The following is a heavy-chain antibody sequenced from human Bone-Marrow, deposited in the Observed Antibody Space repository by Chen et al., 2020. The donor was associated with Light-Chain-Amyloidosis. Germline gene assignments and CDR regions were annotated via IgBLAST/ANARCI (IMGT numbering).Heavy chain of an antibody. CDR1: GFTFSNYA. CDR3: APPPPDGRLGEFISYFDY. D-gene: IGHD3-16*01. CDR2: ISGSGGNI. V-gene: IGHV3-23*01. Sequence: EVQLLESGGGLVQPGESLRLSCVASGFTFSNYAMNWVRLAPGKGLEWVSSISGSGGNIYYADSVKGRFSISRDNSKNTLYLQMNRLRAEDTAVYYCAPPPPDGRLGEFISYFDYWGQGTLVTVSS. J-gene: IGHJ4*02.